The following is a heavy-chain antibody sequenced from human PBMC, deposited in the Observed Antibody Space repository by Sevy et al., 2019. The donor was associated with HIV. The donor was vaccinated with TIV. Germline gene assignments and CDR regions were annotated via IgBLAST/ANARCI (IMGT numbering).Heavy chain of an antibody. CDR3: ARGGIDYGDYVNWFDP. CDR2: INHSGST. CDR1: GGSFSGYY. V-gene: IGHV4-34*01. D-gene: IGHD4-17*01. J-gene: IGHJ5*02. Sequence: SEILSLTCAVYGGSFSGYYWSWIRQPPGKGLEWIGEINHSGSTNYNPSLKSRVTISVDTSKNQFSLKLSSVTAADTAVYYCARGGIDYGDYVNWFDPWGQGTLVTVSS.